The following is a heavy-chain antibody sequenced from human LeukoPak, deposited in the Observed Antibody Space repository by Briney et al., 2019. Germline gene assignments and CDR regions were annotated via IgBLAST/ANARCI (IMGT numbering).Heavy chain of an antibody. J-gene: IGHJ4*02. CDR2: INHSGST. CDR3: ARGQGYCSGGSCYSEDGY. CDR1: GGSFSGYY. Sequence: SETLSLTCAVYGGSFSGYYWSWIRQPPGKGLEWIGEINHSGSTNYNPSLKSRVTISVDTSKNQFSLKLSSVTAAGTAVYYRARGQGYCSGGSCYSEDGYWGQGTLVTVSS. D-gene: IGHD2-15*01. V-gene: IGHV4-34*01.